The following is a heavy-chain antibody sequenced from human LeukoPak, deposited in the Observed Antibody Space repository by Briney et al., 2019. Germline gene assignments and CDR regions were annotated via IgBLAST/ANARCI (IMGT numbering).Heavy chain of an antibody. Sequence: PGGSLRLSCAASGFPFSSYAMNWVRQAPGKGLEWVSGISGSGGSTHYADSVKGRFTISRDNSKNTLYLQINSLRAEDTAVYYCAKAYHYYGSGSSFDYWGQGTLVTVPS. CDR2: ISGSGGST. CDR3: AKAYHYYGSGSSFDY. CDR1: GFPFSSYA. J-gene: IGHJ4*02. V-gene: IGHV3-23*01. D-gene: IGHD3-10*01.